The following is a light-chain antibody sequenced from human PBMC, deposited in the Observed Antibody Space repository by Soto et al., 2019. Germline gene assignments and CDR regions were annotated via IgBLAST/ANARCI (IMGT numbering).Light chain of an antibody. V-gene: IGKV1-39*01. Sequence: DIQMTQSPSSLSASVGDRVTITCRASQSISSYLNWYQQKPGKAPKLLIYAASSLQGGVPSRFSGSGSGTDFTLTISSLQPEDFATYYCQQSYGTPHTFGQGTKLEIK. CDR2: AAS. CDR3: QQSYGTPHT. J-gene: IGKJ2*01. CDR1: QSISSY.